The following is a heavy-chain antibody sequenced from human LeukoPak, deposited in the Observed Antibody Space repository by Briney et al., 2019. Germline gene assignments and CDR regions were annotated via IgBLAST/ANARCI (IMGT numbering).Heavy chain of an antibody. V-gene: IGHV4-4*02. CDR1: GGSISSNNW. Sequence: SETLSLTCGVSGGSISSNNWWSWVRQPPGKGLEWIGEIHHSGEINYNPSLKSRVTISLDKSKNQFSLKLSSVTAADTAIYYCARGRQQLVPPFDYWGQGALVTVSS. J-gene: IGHJ4*02. CDR2: IHHSGEI. CDR3: ARGRQQLVPPFDY. D-gene: IGHD6-13*01.